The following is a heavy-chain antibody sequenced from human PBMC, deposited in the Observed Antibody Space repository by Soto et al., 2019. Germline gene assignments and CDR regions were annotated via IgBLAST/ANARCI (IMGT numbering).Heavy chain of an antibody. CDR2: ISSSSSYI. CDR3: ARGGQGYCSGGSCYYFAY. CDR1: GFTFSSYS. Sequence: EVQLVESGGGLVKPGGSLRLSCAASGFTFSSYSMNWVRQAPGKGLEWVSSISSSSSYIYYADSVKGRFTISRDNAKNSLYRKRNSLRAEDTAVYYCARGGQGYCSGGSCYYFAYGGQGTLFTVSS. J-gene: IGHJ4*02. V-gene: IGHV3-21*01. D-gene: IGHD2-15*01.